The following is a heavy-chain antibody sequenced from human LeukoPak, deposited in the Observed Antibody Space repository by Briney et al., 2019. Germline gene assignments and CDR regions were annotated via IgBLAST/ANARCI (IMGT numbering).Heavy chain of an antibody. J-gene: IGHJ4*02. CDR1: GFTFSNYD. CDR2: ISGSGGST. Sequence: GGSLRLSCAASGFTFSNYDMTWVRQAPGKGLEWVSAISGSGGSTYYADSVKGRFTISRDNSKNTLYLQMNSLRAEDTAVYYCATLTILGFQLWYWGQGTLVTVSS. V-gene: IGHV3-23*01. D-gene: IGHD3-3*01. CDR3: ATLTILGFQLWY.